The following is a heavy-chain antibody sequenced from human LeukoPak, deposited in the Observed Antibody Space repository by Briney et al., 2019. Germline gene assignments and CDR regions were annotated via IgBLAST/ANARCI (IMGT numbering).Heavy chain of an antibody. CDR3: ARGHYGSGSRYYYYGMDV. J-gene: IGHJ6*02. CDR2: MNPNSGNT. CDR1: GYTFTSYD. D-gene: IGHD3-10*01. V-gene: IGHV1-8*01. Sequence: ASVKVSCKASGYTFTSYDINWVRQATGQGLEWMGWMNPNSGNTGYAQKFQGRVTMTRNTSISTAYMELSSLRSEDTAVYYRARGHYGSGSRYYYYGMDVWGQGTTVTVSS.